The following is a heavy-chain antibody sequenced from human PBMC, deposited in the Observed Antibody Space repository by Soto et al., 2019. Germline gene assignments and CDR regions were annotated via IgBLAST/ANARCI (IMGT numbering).Heavy chain of an antibody. CDR3: ARPVSSSSEGWFDP. J-gene: IGHJ5*02. CDR2: IYYSGST. CDR1: GGSISSSSYY. D-gene: IGHD6-6*01. Sequence: QLQLQESGPGLVKPSETLFLTCTVSGGSISSSSYYWGWIRQPPGKGLEWIGTIYYSGSTYYNTSLKSRVTISVDTSKNQFSLKLSSVTAADTAVYYCARPVSSSSEGWFDPWGQGTLVTVSS. V-gene: IGHV4-39*01.